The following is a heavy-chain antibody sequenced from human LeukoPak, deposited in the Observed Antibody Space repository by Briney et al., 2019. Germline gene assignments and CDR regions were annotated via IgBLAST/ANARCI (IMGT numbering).Heavy chain of an antibody. V-gene: IGHV3-21*01. Sequence: GGSLRLSCAASGFIFRIYSMNWVRQAPGKELEWVSSINRDGTYIYYADSVKGRFTISRDNAKNSLYLQMNSLRAEDTAVYYCATRYCDSNTCEALDYWGQGALVTVSS. CDR1: GFIFRIYS. CDR2: INRDGTYI. D-gene: IGHD2-2*01. CDR3: ATRYCDSNTCEALDY. J-gene: IGHJ4*02.